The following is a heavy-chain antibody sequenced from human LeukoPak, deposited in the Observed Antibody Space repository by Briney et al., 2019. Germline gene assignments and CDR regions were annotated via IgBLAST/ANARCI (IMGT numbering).Heavy chain of an antibody. D-gene: IGHD6-19*01. V-gene: IGHV1-8*01. CDR2: MNPNSGNT. Sequence: ASVKVSCKASGYTFTSYDINWVRQATGQGLEWMGWMNPNSGNTGYAQKFQGRVTMTRNTSISTAYMELSSLRSEDTAAYYCARLSIAVAGSFDYWGQGTLVTVSS. CDR1: GYTFTSYD. CDR3: ARLSIAVAGSFDY. J-gene: IGHJ4*02.